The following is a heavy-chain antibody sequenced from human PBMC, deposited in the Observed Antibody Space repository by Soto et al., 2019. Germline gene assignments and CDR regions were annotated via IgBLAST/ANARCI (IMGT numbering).Heavy chain of an antibody. V-gene: IGHV4-31*03. CDR2: IYYSGST. CDR1: GGSISSGGYY. CDR3: ARAWGGLVVVPAARRYYYGMDV. J-gene: IGHJ6*02. Sequence: SEALSLTCTVSGGSISSGGYYWSWIRQHPGKGLEWIGYIYYSGSTYYNPSLKSRVTISVDTSKNQFSLKLSSVTAADTAVYYCARAWGGLVVVPAARRYYYGMDVWGQGTTVTVSS. D-gene: IGHD2-2*01.